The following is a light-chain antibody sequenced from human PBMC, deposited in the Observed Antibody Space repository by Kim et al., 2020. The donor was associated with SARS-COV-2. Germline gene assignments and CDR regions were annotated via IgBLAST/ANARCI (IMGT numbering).Light chain of an antibody. CDR2: DAS. J-gene: IGKJ1*01. Sequence: DIQLTQSPSTLSASVGDRVTISCRASQSLSKWLAWYQQKPGKAPKLLIYDASSLASGVPSRFSGSGSGTEFTLIIGGLQTDDFATYFCQQYKSYSPTFGQGTKVDIK. CDR3: QQYKSYSPT. V-gene: IGKV1-5*01. CDR1: QSLSKW.